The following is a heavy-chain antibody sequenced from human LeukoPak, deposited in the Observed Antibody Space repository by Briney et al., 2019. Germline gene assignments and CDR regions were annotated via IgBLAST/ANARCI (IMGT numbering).Heavy chain of an antibody. J-gene: IGHJ6*03. CDR3: ARSAVAAAIGHYYYMDV. CDR1: GGSISSYY. D-gene: IGHD2-2*02. Sequence: SQTLSLTCTVSGGSISSYYWSWIRQPPGKGLEWIGYIYYSGSTNYNPSLKSRVTISVDTSKNQFSLKLSSVTAADTAVYYCARSAVAAAIGHYYYMDVWGKGTTVTVSS. V-gene: IGHV4-59*01. CDR2: IYYSGST.